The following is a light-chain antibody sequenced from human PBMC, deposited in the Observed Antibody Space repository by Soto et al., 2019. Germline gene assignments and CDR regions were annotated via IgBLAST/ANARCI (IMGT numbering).Light chain of an antibody. CDR3: CSFAGDPYV. V-gene: IGLV2-11*01. Sequence: QSVLTQPRSVSASPGQSVAISYTGTSSDVGGYDYVSWYQQHPGKAPKLMIYDVHKRPSGVPDRFSGSKSGNTASLTISGLQAEDEADYYCCSFAGDPYVFGTGTKLTVL. CDR1: SSDVGGYDY. J-gene: IGLJ1*01. CDR2: DVH.